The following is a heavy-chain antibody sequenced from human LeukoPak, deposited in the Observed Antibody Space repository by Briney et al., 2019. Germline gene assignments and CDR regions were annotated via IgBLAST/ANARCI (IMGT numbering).Heavy chain of an antibody. Sequence: SETLSLTCTVSGGSISSYYWSWIRQPAGKGLEWIGRIYTSGSTNYNPSLKSRVTMSVDTSKNQFPLKLSSVTAADTAVYYCAREPYSSSWYLFDYWGQGTLVTVSS. CDR1: GGSISSYY. D-gene: IGHD6-13*01. CDR3: AREPYSSSWYLFDY. J-gene: IGHJ4*02. V-gene: IGHV4-4*07. CDR2: IYTSGST.